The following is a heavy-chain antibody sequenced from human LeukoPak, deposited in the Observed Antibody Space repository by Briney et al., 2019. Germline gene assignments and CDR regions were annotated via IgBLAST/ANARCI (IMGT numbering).Heavy chain of an antibody. CDR2: VNPHSGGT. CDR3: ARDIGDYYGSGSYWLL. Sequence: SVNVSFKATVCSYIDYYIHWVRQAPGQGLEWMGCVNPHSGGTKLAQKFQGRVTMTRDTSINAADMAVNSPRSDDTAVYYCARDIGDYYGSGSYWLLWGQGPLVRVAS. V-gene: IGHV1-2*02. D-gene: IGHD3-10*01. CDR1: VCSYIDYY. J-gene: IGHJ4*02.